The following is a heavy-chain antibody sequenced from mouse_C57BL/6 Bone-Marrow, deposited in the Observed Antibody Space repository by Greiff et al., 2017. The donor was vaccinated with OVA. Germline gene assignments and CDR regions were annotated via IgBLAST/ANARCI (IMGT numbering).Heavy chain of an antibody. V-gene: IGHV1-64*01. D-gene: IGHD2-3*01. CDR2: IHPNSGSP. Sequence: VKLQQPGAELVKPGASVKLSCKASGYTFTSYWMHWVKQRPGQGLAWIGMIHPNSGSPNYNEKFKSKATLTVDKSSSPAYMQLSSLTSEDSAVYYCAREGRWLLLYWYCDVWGTGTAVTVTS. CDR3: AREGRWLLLYWYCDV. J-gene: IGHJ1*03. CDR1: GYTFTSYW.